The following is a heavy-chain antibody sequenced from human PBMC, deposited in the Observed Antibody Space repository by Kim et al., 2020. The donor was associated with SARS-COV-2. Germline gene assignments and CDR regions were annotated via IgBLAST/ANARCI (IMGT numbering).Heavy chain of an antibody. CDR3: ARGASLWFGELWSPDDY. CDR1: GFTFSSYA. J-gene: IGHJ4*02. V-gene: IGHV3-30*04. CDR2: ISYDGSNK. D-gene: IGHD3-10*01. Sequence: GGSLRLSCAASGFTFSSYAMHWVRQAPGKGLEWVAVISYDGSNKYYADSVKGRFTISRDNSKNTLYLQMNSLRAEDTAVYYCARGASLWFGELWSPDDYWGQGTLVTVSS.